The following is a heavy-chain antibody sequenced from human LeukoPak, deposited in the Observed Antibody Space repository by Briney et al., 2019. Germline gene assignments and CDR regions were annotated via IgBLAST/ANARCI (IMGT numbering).Heavy chain of an antibody. V-gene: IGHV1-46*01. CDR3: ARDHTQETYYDFWSGYSHFDY. Sequence: ASVKVSCKASGYTFTSYYMHWVRQAPGQGLEWMGIINPSCGSTSYAQKFQGRVTMTRDMSTSTVYMELSSLRSEDTAVYYCARDHTQETYYDFWSGYSHFDYWGQGTLVTASS. CDR2: INPSCGST. J-gene: IGHJ4*02. D-gene: IGHD3-3*01. CDR1: GYTFTSYY.